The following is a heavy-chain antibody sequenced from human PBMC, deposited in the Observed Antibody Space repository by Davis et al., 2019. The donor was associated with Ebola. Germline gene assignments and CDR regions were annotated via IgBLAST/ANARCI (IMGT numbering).Heavy chain of an antibody. CDR3: ARDRSGYYLLDY. J-gene: IGHJ4*02. CDR1: GFTFSSYW. D-gene: IGHD2-15*01. CDR2: IKQDGSEK. V-gene: IGHV3-7*03. Sequence: GESLKISCAASGFTFSSYWMSWVRQAPGKGLEWVANIKQDGSEKYYVDSVKGRFTISRDNAKNSLYLQMNSLRAEDTAVYYCARDRSGYYLLDYWGQGTLVTVSS.